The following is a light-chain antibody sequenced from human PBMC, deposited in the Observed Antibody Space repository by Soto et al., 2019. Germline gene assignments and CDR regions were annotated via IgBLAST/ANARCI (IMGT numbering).Light chain of an antibody. CDR2: TTS. CDR1: QSVGTL. CDR3: QHYRDSQWT. V-gene: IGKV3-20*01. Sequence: DIVLTQSPGTLSLSPGERATLSCRASQSVGTLLAWYRQKPGQAPRLLIYTTSNRATDIPDRFSGSGSGTDFTLTISRLEPEDFAVYYCQHYRDSQWTLGQGTRVEL. J-gene: IGKJ1*01.